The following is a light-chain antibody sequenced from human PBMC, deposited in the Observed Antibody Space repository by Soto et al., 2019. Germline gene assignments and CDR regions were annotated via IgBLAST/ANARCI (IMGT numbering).Light chain of an antibody. V-gene: IGLV1-44*01. CDR3: AAWDDSLNAVV. Sequence: QSVLTQPPSASGTPWQRVTISCSGSSSNIGSNTVNWYQQLPGTATKLLIYSNNQRPPGVPDRFSGSKSGTSASLAISGLQSEDEADYYCAAWDDSLNAVVFGGGTKVTVL. J-gene: IGLJ2*01. CDR1: SSNIGSNT. CDR2: SNN.